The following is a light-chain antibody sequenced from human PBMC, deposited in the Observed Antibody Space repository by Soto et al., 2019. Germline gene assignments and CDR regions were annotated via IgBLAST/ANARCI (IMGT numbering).Light chain of an antibody. CDR3: QQYGSSSLT. J-gene: IGKJ4*01. Sequence: AIQMAQSPSSLSASVGDRVTITCRASQGIGNDVGWYQQKPGKAPKLLLYAATTLQSGVPSRFSGTRSGTDFTLTISSLQPEDFATYYCQQYGSSSLTFGGGTKVEIK. CDR2: AAT. V-gene: IGKV1-6*02. CDR1: QGIGND.